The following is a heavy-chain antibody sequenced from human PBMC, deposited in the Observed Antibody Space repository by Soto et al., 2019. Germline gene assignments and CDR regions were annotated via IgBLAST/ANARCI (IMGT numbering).Heavy chain of an antibody. J-gene: IGHJ3*02. V-gene: IGHV3-21*01. CDR1: GFTFSSYS. Sequence: GGSLRLSCAASGFTFSSYSMNWVRQAPGKGLEWVSSISSSSSYIYYADSVKGRFTISRDNAKNSLYLQMNSLRAEDTAVYYCASFGVVVVAASRGNHAFDIWGQGTMVTVSS. D-gene: IGHD2-15*01. CDR2: ISSSSSYI. CDR3: ASFGVVVVAASRGNHAFDI.